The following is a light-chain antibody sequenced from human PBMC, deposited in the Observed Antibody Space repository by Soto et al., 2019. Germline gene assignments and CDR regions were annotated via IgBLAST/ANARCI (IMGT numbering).Light chain of an antibody. Sequence: EIVLTQSPGTLSLSPGERATLSCRASQSVSSSYLAWYQQKPGQPPRLLIYGASSRATGITDRFSGSGSGTDFTLTISRLEPEDFAVYYCQQYGSSPHTFGQGTKLEIK. CDR2: GAS. CDR1: QSVSSSY. CDR3: QQYGSSPHT. J-gene: IGKJ2*01. V-gene: IGKV3-20*01.